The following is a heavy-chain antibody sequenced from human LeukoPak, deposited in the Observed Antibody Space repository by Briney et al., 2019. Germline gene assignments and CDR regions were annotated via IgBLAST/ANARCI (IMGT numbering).Heavy chain of an antibody. V-gene: IGHV4-59*12. Sequence: SETLSLTCTVPSGSISSYHWSWIRQSPGKGLEWIGYIHNSGSTKYNPSLKSRVTISVDTDQNQFSLKLNSVRGDGPILYYCARGGEYNGYDDPFDFWGQGTLVTVSS. CDR1: SGSISSYH. D-gene: IGHD5-12*01. CDR3: ARGGEYNGYDDPFDF. CDR2: IHNSGST. J-gene: IGHJ4*02.